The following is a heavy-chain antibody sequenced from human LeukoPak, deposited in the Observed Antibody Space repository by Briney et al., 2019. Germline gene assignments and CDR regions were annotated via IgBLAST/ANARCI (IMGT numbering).Heavy chain of an antibody. Sequence: KPSETLSLTCTVPGGSISSYYWSWIRQPPGKGLEWIGYIYNSGSTNHNPSLRSRVAISVDTSKNQFSLKLSSVTAADTAVYYCAKSWRPRRWPDSFDPWGQGTLVTVSS. CDR2: IYNSGST. V-gene: IGHV4-59*01. J-gene: IGHJ5*02. D-gene: IGHD5-24*01. CDR1: GGSISSYY. CDR3: AKSWRPRRWPDSFDP.